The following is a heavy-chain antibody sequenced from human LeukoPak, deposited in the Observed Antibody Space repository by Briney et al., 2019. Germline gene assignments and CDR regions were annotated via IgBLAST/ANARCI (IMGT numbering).Heavy chain of an antibody. Sequence: PGGSLRLSCAASGFTFTTCAMHWVRQAPGKGLEWVAFIRYDGSNKYYADSVKGRFTISRDNSRTTLYVQMNSLRAEDTAVYYCAKAPYRSSWYLSWLDPWGQGTLVTVSS. D-gene: IGHD6-13*01. CDR2: IRYDGSNK. J-gene: IGHJ5*02. CDR1: GFTFTTCA. CDR3: AKAPYRSSWYLSWLDP. V-gene: IGHV3-30*02.